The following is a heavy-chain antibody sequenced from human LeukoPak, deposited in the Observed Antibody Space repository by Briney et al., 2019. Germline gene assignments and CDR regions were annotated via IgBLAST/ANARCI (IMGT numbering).Heavy chain of an antibody. D-gene: IGHD1-7*01. V-gene: IGHV3-23*01. Sequence: PGGSLRLSCAASGFTFSSYAMSWVRQAPGKGLEWVSAISGSGGSTYYADSVKGRFTISRDNSKNTLYLQMNSLRAEDTAVYYCARKLELRARYNWFDPWGQGTLVTVSS. J-gene: IGHJ5*02. CDR2: ISGSGGST. CDR3: ARKLELRARYNWFDP. CDR1: GFTFSSYA.